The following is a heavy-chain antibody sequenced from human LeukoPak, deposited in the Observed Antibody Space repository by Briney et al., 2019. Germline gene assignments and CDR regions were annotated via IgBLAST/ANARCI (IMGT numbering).Heavy chain of an antibody. CDR3: ARTTMVRGTYYMDV. CDR2: VYYSGST. CDR1: GGSVSSHRYY. Sequence: NPSETLSLTCTVSGGSVSSHRYYWGWLRQPPGKGLEWIGSVYYSGSTYYDPSLKSRVVISVDTSKNQFSLKLSSVTAADTAVYYCARTTMVRGTYYMDVWGKGTTVTVSS. D-gene: IGHD3-10*01. J-gene: IGHJ6*03. V-gene: IGHV4-39*07.